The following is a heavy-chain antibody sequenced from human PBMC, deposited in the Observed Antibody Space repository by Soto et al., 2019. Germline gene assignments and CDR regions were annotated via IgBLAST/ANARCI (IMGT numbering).Heavy chain of an antibody. D-gene: IGHD3-22*01. CDR2: INPSGGST. J-gene: IGHJ6*02. CDR3: ARDLKYYYDSSGYQNQRALRSREYYFYGMDV. V-gene: IGHV1-46*01. CDR1: GYTFTSYY. Sequence: ASVKVSCKASGYTFTSYYMHWVRQAPGQGLEWMGIINPSGGSTSYAQKFQGRVTMTRDTSTSTVYMELSSLRSEDTAVYYCARDLKYYYDSSGYQNQRALRSREYYFYGMDVWG.